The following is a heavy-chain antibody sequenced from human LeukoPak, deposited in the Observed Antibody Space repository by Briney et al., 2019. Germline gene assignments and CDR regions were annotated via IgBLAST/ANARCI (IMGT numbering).Heavy chain of an antibody. V-gene: IGHV3-23*01. Sequence: GGSLRLSCAASGFTLSSYAMSGVRQAPAKGLEWVSSISGSGNRTYYADSVKGRFTISRDNSKNTLFLQMNSLRVEDTAVYHCARQLYGNGYRWFDSWGQGTLVTVSS. D-gene: IGHD3-22*01. CDR1: GFTLSSYA. CDR2: ISGSGNRT. CDR3: ARQLYGNGYRWFDS. J-gene: IGHJ5*01.